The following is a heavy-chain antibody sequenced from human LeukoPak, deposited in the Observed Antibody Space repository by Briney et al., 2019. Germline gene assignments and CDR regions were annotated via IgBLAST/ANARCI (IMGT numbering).Heavy chain of an antibody. D-gene: IGHD6-19*01. CDR1: GYSFTGYY. CDR2: INPNSGGT. V-gene: IGHV1-2*02. CDR3: ASEETAVAGTWWFDP. J-gene: IGHJ5*02. Sequence: ASVKVSCKASGYSFTGYYMHWVRQAPGQGLEWMGWINPNSGGTNYAQKFQGRVTMTRDTSISTAYMELSRLRSDDTAVYYCASEETAVAGTWWFDPWGQGTLVTVSS.